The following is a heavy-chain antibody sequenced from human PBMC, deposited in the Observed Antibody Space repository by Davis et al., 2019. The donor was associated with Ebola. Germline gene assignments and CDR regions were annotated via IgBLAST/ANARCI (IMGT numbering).Heavy chain of an antibody. V-gene: IGHV4-4*02. J-gene: IGHJ4*01. CDR1: GGSISSSNW. D-gene: IGHD6-19*01. CDR3: TTPAPGRTYTSGWYFTN. CDR2: IFHSGST. Sequence: PGGSLRLSCAVSGGSISSSNWWSWVRQPPGKGLEWIGEIFHSGSTNYNPSLNSRVTLSVDTSKNQFSLKLTSLTASDTAIYYCTTPAPGRTYTSGWYFTNWGHGMSVTVSS.